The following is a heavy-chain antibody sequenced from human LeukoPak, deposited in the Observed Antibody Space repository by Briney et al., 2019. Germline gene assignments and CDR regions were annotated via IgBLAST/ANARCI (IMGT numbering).Heavy chain of an antibody. Sequence: SGGSLRLSCAVSGFTFTTYGMQWVRQAPGKGLEWVAVIWYDGNNIYYADSVKGRFTISRDNSKNTLYLQMNSLRAEDTAVYYCLRDPYEAYWGQGTLVTVSS. J-gene: IGHJ4*02. CDR1: GFTFTTYG. V-gene: IGHV3-33*01. CDR3: LRDPYEAY. CDR2: IWYDGNNI. D-gene: IGHD5-12*01.